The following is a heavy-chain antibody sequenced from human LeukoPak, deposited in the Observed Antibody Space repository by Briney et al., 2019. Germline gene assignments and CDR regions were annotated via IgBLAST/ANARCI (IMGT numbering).Heavy chain of an antibody. CDR1: GFIFRDYW. CDR3: AASRWSGALDF. J-gene: IGHJ4*02. V-gene: IGHV3-74*01. D-gene: IGHD3-3*01. CDR2: IDRDGFPT. Sequence: GGSLRLSCAASGFIFRDYWMLWVRQVPGKGLIWVSRIDRDGFPTIYADSVKGRFTVSRNNARNTLYLQMNNLRDEDSAVYYCAASRWSGALDFWGKGSLATVSS.